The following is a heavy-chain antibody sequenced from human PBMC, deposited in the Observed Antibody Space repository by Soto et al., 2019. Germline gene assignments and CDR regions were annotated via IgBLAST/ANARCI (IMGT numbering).Heavy chain of an antibody. D-gene: IGHD3-3*01. CDR1: GYTFTSYA. J-gene: IGHJ6*02. CDR2: INAGNGNT. CDR3: ASGTASTIFGVVIMGGMDV. V-gene: IGHV1-3*01. Sequence: QVQLVQSGAEVKKPGASVKVSCKASGYTFTSYAMHWVRQAPGQRLEWMGWINAGNGNTKYSQKFQGRVPITRDTSASTGYMELRSLRSEDTAVYYCASGTASTIFGVVIMGGMDVWGQGTPVTVSS.